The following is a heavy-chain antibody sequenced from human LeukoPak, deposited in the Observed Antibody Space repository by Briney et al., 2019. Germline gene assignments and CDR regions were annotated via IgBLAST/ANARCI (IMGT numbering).Heavy chain of an antibody. J-gene: IGHJ4*02. V-gene: IGHV3-23*01. CDR2: ISGSGGST. CDR1: GFTFSSYA. CDR3: AKSEEVVTTYFDY. Sequence: GGSLRLSCAASGFTFSSYAMSWVRQAPGKGLEWVPAISGSGGSTYYADFVKGRFTISRDNSKNTLYLQMNSLRAEDTAVYYCAKSEEVVTTYFDYWGQGTLVTVSS. D-gene: IGHD3-22*01.